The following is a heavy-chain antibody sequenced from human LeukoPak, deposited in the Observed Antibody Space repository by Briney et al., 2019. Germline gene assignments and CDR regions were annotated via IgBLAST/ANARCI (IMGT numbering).Heavy chain of an antibody. D-gene: IGHD3-10*01. CDR2: ISYGGST. CDR1: GGSINSYY. J-gene: IGHJ5*02. V-gene: IGHV4-59*08. Sequence: SETLSLTCIVSGGSINSYYWTWIRQPPGKGLEWIGFISYGGSTNYNPSLKSRVTISLDTSKNQFSLRLSSVTVADTAVYYCARHRGSRSDDWFDPWGQGTLVTVSS. CDR3: ARHRGSRSDDWFDP.